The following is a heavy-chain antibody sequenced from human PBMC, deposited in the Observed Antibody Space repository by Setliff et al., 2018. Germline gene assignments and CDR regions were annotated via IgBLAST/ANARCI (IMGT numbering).Heavy chain of an antibody. J-gene: IGHJ6*03. CDR1: GYSFTSYG. Sequence: ASVKVSCKASGYSFTSYGITWVRQAPGQGLEWMGWISPNSGGTNYAPKFQGRVTMTRDTSISTVYMEVSRLRSDDTAVYFCARDGDILTTYYIYYYYMDVWGKGTTVTVSS. CDR2: ISPNSGGT. V-gene: IGHV1-2*02. D-gene: IGHD3-9*01. CDR3: ARDGDILTTYYIYYYYMDV.